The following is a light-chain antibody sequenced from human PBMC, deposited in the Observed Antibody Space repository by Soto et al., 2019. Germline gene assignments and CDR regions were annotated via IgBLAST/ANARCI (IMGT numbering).Light chain of an antibody. CDR1: SSDVGGYNY. V-gene: IGLV2-8*01. J-gene: IGLJ2*01. CDR3: SSYAGSNNFV. CDR2: EVS. Sequence: QSALTQPPSASGSPGQSVTISCTGTSSDVGGYNYVSWYQQHPGKAPKLMIYEVSKRPSGVPDRFSGSKSGNTASLTVSGLQAEDEADYYCSSYAGSNNFVFGGGTKVTV.